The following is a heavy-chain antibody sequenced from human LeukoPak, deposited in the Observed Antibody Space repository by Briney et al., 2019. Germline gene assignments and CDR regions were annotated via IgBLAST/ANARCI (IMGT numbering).Heavy chain of an antibody. V-gene: IGHV1-69*04. Sequence: SVKVSCKVSGYTLTELSMHWVRQAPGQGLEWMGRIIPILGIANYAQKFQGRVTITADKSTSTAYMELSSLRSEDTAVYYCARDLTLTGTLGYWGQGTLVTVSS. D-gene: IGHD1-1*01. CDR1: GYTLTELS. J-gene: IGHJ4*02. CDR3: ARDLTLTGTLGY. CDR2: IIPILGIA.